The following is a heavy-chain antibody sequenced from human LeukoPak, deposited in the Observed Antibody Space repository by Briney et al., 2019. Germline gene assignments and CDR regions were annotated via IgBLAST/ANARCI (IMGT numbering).Heavy chain of an antibody. V-gene: IGHV1-2*02. CDR3: ASSNGYSSGWYLPITDY. Sequence: ASVKVSCKASGYTVTGYYMHWVRDAPGQGLGWMGWINPNSGGTNNAQKFQGRVTITPDKSTSTAYMELRSMRSEDTAVYYCASSNGYSSGWYLPITDYWGQGTLVTVSS. CDR1: GYTVTGYY. CDR2: INPNSGGT. D-gene: IGHD6-19*01. J-gene: IGHJ4*02.